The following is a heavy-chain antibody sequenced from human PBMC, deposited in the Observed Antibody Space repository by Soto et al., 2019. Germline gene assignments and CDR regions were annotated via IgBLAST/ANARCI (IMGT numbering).Heavy chain of an antibody. J-gene: IGHJ5*02. CDR3: AREGYCSSPSSYSAFDH. Sequence: GASVKVSCKASGYTFISYGISWVRQAPGQGIEWMGWISAYNGNKNYAQKLQGRVTMTTDTSTSTAYMELRGLRSDDTAVYYCAREGYCSSPSSYSAFDHWGLGTLVTV. D-gene: IGHD2-2*01. CDR2: ISAYNGNK. CDR1: GYTFISYG. V-gene: IGHV1-18*04.